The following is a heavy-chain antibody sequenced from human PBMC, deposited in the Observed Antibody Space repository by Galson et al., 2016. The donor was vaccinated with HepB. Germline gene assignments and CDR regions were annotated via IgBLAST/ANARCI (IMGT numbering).Heavy chain of an antibody. J-gene: IGHJ4*02. CDR1: GFTFNNYY. D-gene: IGHD3-3*01. CDR2: ISSTGSTI. V-gene: IGHV3-11*01. Sequence: SLRLSCAASGFTFNNYYMSWIRQAPGKGLEWVSYISSTGSTIYYADSVKGRFTISRDNAKNSVSLQMSSLKAEDTAVYYCARSPYYGFWNLDYWGQGTLVTVSS. CDR3: ARSPYYGFWNLDY.